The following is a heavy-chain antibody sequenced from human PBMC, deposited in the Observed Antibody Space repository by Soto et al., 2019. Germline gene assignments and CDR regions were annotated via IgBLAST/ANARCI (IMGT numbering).Heavy chain of an antibody. V-gene: IGHV3-7*05. D-gene: IGHD5-18*01. Sequence: HPGGSLRLSCETSGFSFSDCWMSWVRQAPGKRMEWVANVKQDGSEKNYADSAKGRFTISRDNSKNTLYLQMNSLRAEDTAVYYCAKDPWADEDTAMVTGPFDYWGQGTLVTVSS. CDR3: AKDPWADEDTAMVTGPFDY. CDR1: GFSFSDCW. CDR2: VKQDGSEK. J-gene: IGHJ4*02.